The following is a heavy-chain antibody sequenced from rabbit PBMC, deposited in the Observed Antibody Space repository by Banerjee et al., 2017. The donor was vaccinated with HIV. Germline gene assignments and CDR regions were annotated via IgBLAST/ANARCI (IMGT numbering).Heavy chain of an antibody. J-gene: IGHJ4*01. CDR1: GFSFSSTYY. CDR2: IYIGYFTNT. D-gene: IGHD1-1*01. V-gene: IGHV1S45*01. Sequence: QEQLEESGGDLVQPEGSLTLSCTASGFSFSSTYYMCWVRQAPGKGLEWIACIYIGYFTNTYYASWAKGRFTISKTSSTTVTLQMTSLTAADTATYFCARGDYIGGGGWPLKLWGPGTLVTVS. CDR3: ARGDYIGGGGWPLKL.